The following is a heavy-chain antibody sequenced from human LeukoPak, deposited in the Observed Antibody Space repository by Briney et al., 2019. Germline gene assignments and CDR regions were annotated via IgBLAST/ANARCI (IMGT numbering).Heavy chain of an antibody. CDR2: IYDSGST. J-gene: IGHJ3*02. CDR1: GGSISTYY. CDR3: ARHLETYYYDSTGAFDI. Sequence: PSETLSLTCTVSGGSISTYYWNWIRQPPGKGLEWIGCIYDSGSTNYDPSLKSRVTISVETSKNQFSLKLNSVTAADTAVYYCARHLETYYYDSTGAFDIWGQGTMVTVSS. D-gene: IGHD3-22*01. V-gene: IGHV4-59*01.